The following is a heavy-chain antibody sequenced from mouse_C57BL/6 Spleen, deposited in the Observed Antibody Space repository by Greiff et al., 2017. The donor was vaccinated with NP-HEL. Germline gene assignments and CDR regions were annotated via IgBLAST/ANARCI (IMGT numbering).Heavy chain of an antibody. D-gene: IGHD2-3*01. CDR1: GYTFTDYN. J-gene: IGHJ4*01. CDR2: INPNNGGT. V-gene: IGHV1-22*01. CDR3: AGPIYDGWPYAMDY. Sequence: EVQLQQSGPELVKPGASVKMSCKASGYTFTDYNMHWVKQSHGKSLEWIGYINPNNGGTSYNQKFKGKATLTVNKSASTAYMELRSLTSEDSAGYYCAGPIYDGWPYAMDYWGQGTSVTVSS.